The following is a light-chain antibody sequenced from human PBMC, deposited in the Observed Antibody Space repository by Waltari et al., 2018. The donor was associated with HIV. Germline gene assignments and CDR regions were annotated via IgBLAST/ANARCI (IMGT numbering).Light chain of an antibody. V-gene: IGLV7-46*01. J-gene: IGLJ2*01. Sequence: QAVVTQEPSLSVPPGGTVTFTCAPSTGLVTTTHYPYWFHQKPGQAPQTLIYEGDKRHPGTPGRFAGSLAEGKAVLTLTGAQPEDEATYHCLLSFHTVRIFGGGT. CDR2: EGD. CDR3: LLSFHTVRI. CDR1: TGLVTTTHY.